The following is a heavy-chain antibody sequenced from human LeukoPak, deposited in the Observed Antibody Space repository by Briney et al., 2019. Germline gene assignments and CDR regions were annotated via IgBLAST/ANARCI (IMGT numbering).Heavy chain of an antibody. CDR3: ATHVAVAGSF. V-gene: IGHV1-2*02. D-gene: IGHD6-19*01. Sequence: GASVKVSCKASGYTFTGYYMHWVRQAPGQGLEWMGWINPNSGGTNYAQKFQGRVTMTRDTSISKAYMELSRLRSDDTAVYYCATHVAVAGSFWGQGTLVTVSS. CDR2: INPNSGGT. J-gene: IGHJ4*02. CDR1: GYTFTGYY.